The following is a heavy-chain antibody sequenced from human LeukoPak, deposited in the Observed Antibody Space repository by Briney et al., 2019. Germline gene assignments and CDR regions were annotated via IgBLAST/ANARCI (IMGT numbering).Heavy chain of an antibody. D-gene: IGHD3-3*01. CDR1: GFTFSSYG. V-gene: IGHV3-48*04. J-gene: IGHJ4*02. CDR2: ISSSGSTI. Sequence: GGTLRLSCAASGFTFSSYGMSWVRQAPGKGLEWVSYISSSGSTIYYADSVKGRFTISKDNAKNSLYLQMNSLRAEDTAVYYCARDELWSGSAVGYWGQGTLVTVSS. CDR3: ARDELWSGSAVGY.